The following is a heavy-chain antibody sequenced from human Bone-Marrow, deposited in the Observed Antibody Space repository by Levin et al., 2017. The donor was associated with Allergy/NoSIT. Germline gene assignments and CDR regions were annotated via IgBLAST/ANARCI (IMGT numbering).Heavy chain of an antibody. CDR1: GFTFSSYG. V-gene: IGHV3-33*01. Sequence: GGSLRLSCAASGFTFSSYGMHWVRQAPGKGLEWVAVIWYDGSNKYYADSVKGRFTISRDNSKNTLYLQMNSLRAEDTAVYYCARDWQQLLWFGELDYWGQGTLVTVSS. J-gene: IGHJ4*02. CDR2: IWYDGSNK. D-gene: IGHD3-10*01. CDR3: ARDWQQLLWFGELDY.